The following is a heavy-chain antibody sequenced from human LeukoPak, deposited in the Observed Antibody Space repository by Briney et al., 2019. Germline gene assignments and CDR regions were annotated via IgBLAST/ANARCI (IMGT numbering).Heavy chain of an antibody. CDR1: GGSISNSSYY. Sequence: SETLSLTCTVSGGSISNSSYYWGWIRQPPGKGLEWIGSIYYSGSTYYNPSLKSRVTISVDTSKNQFSLKLSSVTAADTAVYYCARGDFNVAAFRRVYFDYWGQGTLVTVSS. V-gene: IGHV4-39*01. CDR2: IYYSGST. J-gene: IGHJ4*02. D-gene: IGHD2-15*01. CDR3: ARGDFNVAAFRRVYFDY.